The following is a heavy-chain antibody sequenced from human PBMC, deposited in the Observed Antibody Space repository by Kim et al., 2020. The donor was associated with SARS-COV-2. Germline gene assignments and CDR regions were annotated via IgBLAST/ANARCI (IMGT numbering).Heavy chain of an antibody. Sequence: ASVKVSCKASGYTFTSYDINWVRQATGQGLEWMGWMNPDSGNTAYAQKFQGRVTVTRNTSISTAYMELSSLRSEDTAVYYCAIAAAGLTFDYWGQGTLVTVSS. CDR3: AIAAAGLTFDY. D-gene: IGHD6-13*01. V-gene: IGHV1-8*01. J-gene: IGHJ4*02. CDR2: MNPDSGNT. CDR1: GYTFTSYD.